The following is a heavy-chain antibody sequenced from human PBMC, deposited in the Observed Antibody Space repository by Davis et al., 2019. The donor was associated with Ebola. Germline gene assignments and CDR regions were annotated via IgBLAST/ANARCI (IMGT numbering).Heavy chain of an antibody. Sequence: SETLSLTCTVSGCSVSSGSYYWSWLRQPPGKGLEWIGYIYYSGSTNYNSSLKSRVTISVDTSKNQFSLKLSSVTAADTAVYYCASENPYYPWGQGTLVTVSS. V-gene: IGHV4-61*01. D-gene: IGHD3-10*01. CDR1: GCSVSSGSYY. CDR3: ASENPYYP. J-gene: IGHJ5*02. CDR2: IYYSGST.